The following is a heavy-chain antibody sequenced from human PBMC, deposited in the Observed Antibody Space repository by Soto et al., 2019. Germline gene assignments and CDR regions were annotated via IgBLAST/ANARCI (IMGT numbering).Heavy chain of an antibody. V-gene: IGHV4-59*01. J-gene: IGHJ5*02. CDR1: GGSISSYY. CDR2: IYYSGST. Sequence: SETLSLTCTVSGGSISSYYWSWIRQPPGKGLEWIGYIYYSGSTNYNPSLKSRVTISVDTSKNQFSLKLSSVSAADTGLYYCARSYGGTFYGYDTWGQGILVTVSS. CDR3: ARSYGGTFYGYDT. D-gene: IGHD1-26*01.